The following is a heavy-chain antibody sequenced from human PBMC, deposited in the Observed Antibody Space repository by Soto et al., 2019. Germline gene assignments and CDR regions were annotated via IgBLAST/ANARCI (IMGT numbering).Heavy chain of an antibody. D-gene: IGHD6-25*01. CDR1: GCTFNNNG. J-gene: IGHJ4*01. CDR2: LIPIFGTA. CDR3: AKVVSSGC. Sequence: SVKCSFKASGCTFNNNGVTWVRQAPGQVLDCMGGLIPIFGTASYARTFQGRVRILADESTSTAYMELTSLRSEDTAVYYCAKVVSSGCWGHGTLVSVSS. V-gene: IGHV1-69*13.